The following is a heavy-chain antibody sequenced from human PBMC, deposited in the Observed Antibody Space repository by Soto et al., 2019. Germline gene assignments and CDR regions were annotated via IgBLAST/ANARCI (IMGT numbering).Heavy chain of an antibody. D-gene: IGHD3-16*02. V-gene: IGHV4-59*01. CDR2: IYYSGST. J-gene: IGHJ3*02. Sequence: SETLSLTCTVSGGSISSYYWSLIRQPPGKGLEWIGYIYYSGSTNYNPSLKSRVTISVDTSKNQFSLKLSSVTAADTDVYYCERDDQAGDYVWGSYCYAFDIWCQGTMVPVSS. CDR3: ERDDQAGDYVWGSYCYAFDI. CDR1: GGSISSYY.